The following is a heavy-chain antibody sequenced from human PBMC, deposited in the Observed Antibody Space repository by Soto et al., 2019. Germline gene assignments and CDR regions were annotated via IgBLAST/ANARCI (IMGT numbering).Heavy chain of an antibody. CDR2: ISGSGGST. D-gene: IGHD2-2*01. CDR1: GFTFSSYA. CDR3: AKVEVPAALPWWGGHFDY. Sequence: EVQLLESGGGLVQPGGSLRLSCAASGFTFSSYAMSWVRQAPGKGLEWVSAISGSGGSTYYADSVKGRFTISRDNSKNTLYLQMNSLRAEDTAVYYCAKVEVPAALPWWGGHFDYWGQGTLVTVSS. J-gene: IGHJ4*02. V-gene: IGHV3-23*01.